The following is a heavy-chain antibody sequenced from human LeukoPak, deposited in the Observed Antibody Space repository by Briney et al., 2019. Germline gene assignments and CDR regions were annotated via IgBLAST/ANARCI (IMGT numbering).Heavy chain of an antibody. V-gene: IGHV3-30*03. D-gene: IGHD5-12*01. CDR1: GFTFSSYG. Sequence: GGSLRLSCAASGFTFSSYGMHWVRQAPGKGLEWVALISYDETSIYYADSVKGRFTISRDNSKNTLYLKMSSLRAEDTAVYYCARGFGTGYDFFDYWGQGILVIVSS. CDR3: ARGFGTGYDFFDY. CDR2: ISYDETSI. J-gene: IGHJ4*02.